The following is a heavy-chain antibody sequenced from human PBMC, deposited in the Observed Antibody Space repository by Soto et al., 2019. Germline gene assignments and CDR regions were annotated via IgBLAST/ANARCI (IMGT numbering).Heavy chain of an antibody. D-gene: IGHD6-6*01. V-gene: IGHV5-10-1*01. J-gene: IGHJ6*02. Sequence: PGESLKISCNGSGYSFTSYWISWVRQMPGKGLEWMGRIDPSDSYTNYSPSFQGHVTISADKSISTAYLQWSSLKASDTAMYYCARHASAGYSSSSGRGYYYGMDVWGQGTTVTVSS. CDR3: ARHASAGYSSSSGRGYYYGMDV. CDR2: IDPSDSYT. CDR1: GYSFTSYW.